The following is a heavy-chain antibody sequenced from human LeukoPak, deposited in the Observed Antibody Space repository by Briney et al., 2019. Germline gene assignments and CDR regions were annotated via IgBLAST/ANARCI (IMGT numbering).Heavy chain of an antibody. CDR1: GFTFGSYG. CDR2: ISSNGGST. D-gene: IGHD3-10*01. V-gene: IGHV3-64*01. CDR3: ARRFGDPTYMDV. J-gene: IGHJ6*02. Sequence: GGSLRLSCAASGFTFGSYGMHWVRQAPGKGLEYVSVISSNGGSTYYANSVKGRFTISRDNSKNTLYLQMGSLRAEDMAVYYCARRFGDPTYMDVWGQGTTVTVSS.